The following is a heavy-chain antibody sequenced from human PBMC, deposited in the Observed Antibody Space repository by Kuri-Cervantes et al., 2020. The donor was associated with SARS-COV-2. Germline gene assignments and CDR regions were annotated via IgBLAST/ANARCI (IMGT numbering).Heavy chain of an antibody. V-gene: IGHV4-39*01. Sequence: SETLSLTCTVSGGSISSSSYYWGWIRQPPGKGLEWIGSIYYSGSTYYNPSHKSRVTISVDTSKNQFSLKLSSVTAADTAVYYCARPMPYDFWSGYRAYYYGMDVWGQGTTVTVSS. CDR2: IYYSGST. J-gene: IGHJ6*02. D-gene: IGHD3-3*01. CDR3: ARPMPYDFWSGYRAYYYGMDV. CDR1: GGSISSSSYY.